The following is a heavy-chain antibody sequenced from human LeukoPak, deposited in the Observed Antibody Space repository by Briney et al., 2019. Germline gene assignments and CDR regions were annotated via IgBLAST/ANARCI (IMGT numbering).Heavy chain of an antibody. CDR1: GFTFSGSA. CDR2: IYTTGKT. D-gene: IGHD3-16*01. Sequence: PGGSLRLSCAASGFTFSGSAMHWVRQASGKGLEWVGRIYTTGKTDYNPSLKSRLTMSVDTSKRQFSLNLTSVTAADTAIYFCARHGYTASHYFLDFWSQGTLVTVSS. V-gene: IGHV4-59*10. CDR3: ARHGYTASHYFLDF. J-gene: IGHJ4*02.